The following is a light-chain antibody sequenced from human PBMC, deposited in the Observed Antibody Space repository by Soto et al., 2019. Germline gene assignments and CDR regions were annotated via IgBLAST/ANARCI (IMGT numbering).Light chain of an antibody. J-gene: IGKJ4*01. CDR2: AAS. Sequence: DIQVTQSPSSLSASVGDGVTITCRASQSISSYVSWYQQRPGKAPKLLIYAASSLQSGVPSRFSGSGSGTDFTLTISSLQPEDFATYYCQQSYSTLTFGGGTKVDIK. CDR3: QQSYSTLT. CDR1: QSISSY. V-gene: IGKV1-39*01.